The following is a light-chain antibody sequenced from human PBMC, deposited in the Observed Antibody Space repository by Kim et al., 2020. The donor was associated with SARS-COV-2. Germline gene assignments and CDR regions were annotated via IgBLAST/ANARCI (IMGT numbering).Light chain of an antibody. V-gene: IGLV2-14*03. CDR1: YNY. Sequence: YNYVSWYQRHPGKAPEVLIFDVTERPSGVSNRFSGSKSGNTASLTISGLQAEDEADYYCSSYTSSSTVVFGGGTQLTVL. CDR3: SSYTSSSTVV. CDR2: DVT. J-gene: IGLJ2*01.